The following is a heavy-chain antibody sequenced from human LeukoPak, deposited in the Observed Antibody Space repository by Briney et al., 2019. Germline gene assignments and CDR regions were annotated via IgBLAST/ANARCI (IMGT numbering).Heavy chain of an antibody. Sequence: SETLSLTCAVYGGSFSGYYWSWIRQAPGKGLEWIGEINHSGSTNYNPSLKSRVTISVDTSKNQFSLKLSSVTAADTAVYYCARGSPPYYYGSGSRSYFDLWGRGTLVTVSS. J-gene: IGHJ2*01. CDR3: ARGSPPYYYGSGSRSYFDL. CDR1: GGSFSGYY. CDR2: INHSGST. V-gene: IGHV4-34*01. D-gene: IGHD3-10*01.